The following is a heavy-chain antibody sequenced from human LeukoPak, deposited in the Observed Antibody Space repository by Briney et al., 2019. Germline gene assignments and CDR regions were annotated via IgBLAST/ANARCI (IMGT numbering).Heavy chain of an antibody. CDR3: ARGWSSPPINLDH. Sequence: ASVKVSCKASGYTFTAYYMHWVRQTPRQGLEWVGRINLNSGGTKYEQTFQGRVTMTRDTSLSTVYMDLSGLRSDDTAVYYCARGWSSPPINLDHWGPGNLFTVSS. CDR2: INLNSGGT. V-gene: IGHV1-2*06. D-gene: IGHD3-9*01. J-gene: IGHJ4*02. CDR1: GYTFTAYY.